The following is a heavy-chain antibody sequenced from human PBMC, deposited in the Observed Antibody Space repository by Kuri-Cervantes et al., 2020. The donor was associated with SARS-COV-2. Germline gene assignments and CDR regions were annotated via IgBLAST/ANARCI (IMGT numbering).Heavy chain of an antibody. Sequence: SLKISCAASGFTFDDYAMHWVRQAPGKGLEWVSGISWNSGSIGYADSVKGRFTISRDNAKNSLYLQMNSLRAEDTAVYYCASFEVGEHWGQGTLVTVSS. CDR1: GFTFDDYA. CDR3: ASFEVGEH. CDR2: ISWNSGSI. D-gene: IGHD3-3*01. J-gene: IGHJ4*02. V-gene: IGHV3-9*01.